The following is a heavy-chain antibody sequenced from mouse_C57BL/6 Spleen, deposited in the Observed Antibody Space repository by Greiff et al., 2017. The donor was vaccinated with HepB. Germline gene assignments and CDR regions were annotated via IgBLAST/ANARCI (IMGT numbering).Heavy chain of an antibody. Sequence: QVQLQQPGAELVRPGSSVKLSCKASGYTFTSYWMDWVKQRPGQGLEWIGNIYPSDSETHYNQKFKDKATLTVDKSSSTAYMQLSSLTSEDSAVYYCARYRDYGNQAWFAYWGQGTLVTVSA. V-gene: IGHV1-61*01. D-gene: IGHD2-1*01. CDR3: ARYRDYGNQAWFAY. J-gene: IGHJ3*01. CDR1: GYTFTSYW. CDR2: IYPSDSET.